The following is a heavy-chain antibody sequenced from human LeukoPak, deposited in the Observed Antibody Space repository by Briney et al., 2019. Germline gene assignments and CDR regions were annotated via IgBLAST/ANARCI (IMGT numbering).Heavy chain of an antibody. CDR3: TRVVRNYYYMDV. CDR1: GFTFSTYW. D-gene: IGHD3-22*01. V-gene: IGHV3-49*04. J-gene: IGHJ6*03. CDR2: IRSKAYGGTT. Sequence: PGGSLRLSCAASGFTFSTYWMHWVRQAPGKGLEWVGFIRSKAYGGTTEYAASVKGRFTISRDDSKSIAYLQMNSLKTEDTAVYYCTRVVRNYYYMDVWGKGTTVTISS.